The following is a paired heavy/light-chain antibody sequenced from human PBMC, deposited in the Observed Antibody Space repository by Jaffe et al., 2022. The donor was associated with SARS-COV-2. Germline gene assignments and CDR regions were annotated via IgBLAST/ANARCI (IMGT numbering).Light chain of an antibody. CDR3: QQYANIVLT. V-gene: IGKV3-20*01. J-gene: IGKJ4*01. CDR2: DAS. Sequence: EIVLTQSPGTLSLSPGERATLSCRTSQNVRNNYLAWYQQKPGQAPRLLVFDASSRATGIPDRFSGSGSGTDFTLTISRLEPEDFAVYYCQQYANIVLTFGGGTKVEI. CDR1: QNVRNNY.
Heavy chain of an antibody. CDR3: AKNPANNWDGWLDP. D-gene: IGHD1-1*01. J-gene: IGHJ5*02. CDR1: GFTFRSYA. V-gene: IGHV3-23*01. Sequence: LLESGGGLVQPGGSLRLSCVASGFTFRSYAMTWVRQAPGKGLEWLSGITATGSGTYYADSLKGRFTISRDNSKSTLYLEMENLSAEDTALYYCAKNPANNWDGWLDPWGQGTLVTVSS. CDR2: ITATGSGT.